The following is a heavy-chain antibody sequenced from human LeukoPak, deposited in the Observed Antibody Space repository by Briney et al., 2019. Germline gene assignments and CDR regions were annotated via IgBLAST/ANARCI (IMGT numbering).Heavy chain of an antibody. V-gene: IGHV4-34*01. J-gene: IGHJ4*02. Sequence: SETLSLTCAVYGGSFSGYYWSWIRQPPGKGLEWIGEINHSGSTNYNPSLKSRVTISVDTSKNQFSLKLSSVTAADTAVYYCARGSGYYGSGSYYRGDRIKYFDYWDQGTLVTVSS. CDR2: INHSGST. CDR3: ARGSGYYGSGSYYRGDRIKYFDY. D-gene: IGHD3-10*01. CDR1: GGSFSGYY.